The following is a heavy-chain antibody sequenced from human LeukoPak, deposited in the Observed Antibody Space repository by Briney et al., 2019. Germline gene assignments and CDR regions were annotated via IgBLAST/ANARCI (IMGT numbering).Heavy chain of an antibody. CDR2: IYYGGST. V-gene: IGHV4-59*01. Sequence: PSETLSLTCTVSNGSISSYYWSWIRQPPGKGLEWIGYIYYGGSTNYNPSLKSRVTISVDTSKNQFSLKLSSVTAADTAVYYCARAQDYYDIKACFQHWGQGTLVTVSS. CDR3: ARAQDYYDIKACFQH. CDR1: NGSISSYY. D-gene: IGHD3-22*01. J-gene: IGHJ1*01.